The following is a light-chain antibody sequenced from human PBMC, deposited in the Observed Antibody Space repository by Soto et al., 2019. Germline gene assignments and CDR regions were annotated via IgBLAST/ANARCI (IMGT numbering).Light chain of an antibody. CDR1: QIISSW. CDR2: KAS. V-gene: IGKV1-5*03. J-gene: IGKJ1*01. CDR3: QQYNSYPWT. Sequence: DIQMTQSPSTLSASVGARVTITCRSSQIISSWLAWYQQKPGKAPKLLIYKASSLESGVPSRFSGSGSGTEFTLTISSLQPDDCATYYCQQYNSYPWTFGQGTKVEIK.